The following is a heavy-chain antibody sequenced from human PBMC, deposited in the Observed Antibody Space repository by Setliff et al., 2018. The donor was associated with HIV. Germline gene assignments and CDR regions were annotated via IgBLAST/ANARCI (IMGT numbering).Heavy chain of an antibody. Sequence: PGESLKISCKGSGYSFTSYWIAWVRQMPGKGLEWMGIIYPGDSDTRYSPSFQGQVTISADRSVSTAYLQWSGLKASDTAVYYCARQSHYESYFYMDVWGKGTTVTVSS. D-gene: IGHD3-16*01. CDR1: GYSFTSYW. CDR2: IYPGDSDT. J-gene: IGHJ6*03. V-gene: IGHV5-51*01. CDR3: ARQSHYESYFYMDV.